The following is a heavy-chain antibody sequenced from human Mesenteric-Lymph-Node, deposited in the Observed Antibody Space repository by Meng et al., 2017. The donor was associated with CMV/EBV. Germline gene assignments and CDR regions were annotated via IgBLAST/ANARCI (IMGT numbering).Heavy chain of an antibody. CDR3: ARMSSVYAMDV. CDR1: GGSFSGYY. V-gene: IGHV4-34*01. D-gene: IGHD6-19*01. CDR2: INHSGST. J-gene: IGHJ6*02. Sequence: GSLRLSCAVYGGSFSGYYWSWIRQPPGKGLEWIGEINHSGSTNYNPSLKSRVTISVDTFKNQLSLKLSSVTAADTALYYCARMSSVYAMDVWGQGTTVTVSS.